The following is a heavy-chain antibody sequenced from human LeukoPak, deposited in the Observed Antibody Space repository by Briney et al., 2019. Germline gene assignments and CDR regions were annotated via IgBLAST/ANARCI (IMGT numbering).Heavy chain of an antibody. CDR1: GGSITSTNL. J-gene: IGHJ4*02. D-gene: IGHD2-15*01. V-gene: IGHV4-4*02. CDR3: ARDGGGSDC. CDR2: IHHSGST. Sequence: TSETLSLTCAVSGGSITSTNLWNWVRQPPGKGLEWIGQIHHSGSTNYNPSLKSRVTISVDKSNNQFSLKLRSVTAADTAVYYCARDGGGSDCWGQGTLVTVSS.